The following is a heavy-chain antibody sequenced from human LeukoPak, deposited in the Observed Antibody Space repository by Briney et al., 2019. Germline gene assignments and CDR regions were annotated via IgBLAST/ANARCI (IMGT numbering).Heavy chain of an antibody. CDR2: IYYSGST. CDR3: ARVSSIVGATDFDY. Sequence: PSETLSLTCTVSGGSISSGGYYWSWIRQHPGKGLEWIGYIYYSGSTYYNPSLKCRVTISVDTSKNQFSLKLSSVTAADTAVYYCARVSSIVGATDFDYWGQGTLVTVSS. J-gene: IGHJ4*02. V-gene: IGHV4-31*03. D-gene: IGHD1-26*01. CDR1: GGSISSGGYY.